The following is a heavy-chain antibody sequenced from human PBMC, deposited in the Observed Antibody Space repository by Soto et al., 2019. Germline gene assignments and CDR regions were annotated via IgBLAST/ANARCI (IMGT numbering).Heavy chain of an antibody. D-gene: IGHD2-8*02. CDR1: GVSINSNY. Sequence: SETLSLTCTVSGVSINSNYWSWIRQPPGRGLEWIGYIYYSGSTTYNPSLKSRVTISVDRSKNQFSLRLSSVTAADTAVYFCASQSSGLLYYFDSWGQGTRVTVYS. V-gene: IGHV4-59*01. CDR3: ASQSSGLLYYFDS. J-gene: IGHJ4*02. CDR2: IYYSGST.